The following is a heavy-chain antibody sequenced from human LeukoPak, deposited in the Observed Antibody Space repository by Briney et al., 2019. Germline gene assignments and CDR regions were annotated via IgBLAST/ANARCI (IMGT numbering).Heavy chain of an antibody. CDR3: ARGRSGIQYDFDY. CDR1: GGSISSYY. J-gene: IGHJ4*02. V-gene: IGHV4-59*01. CDR2: IYYSGNT. D-gene: IGHD1-26*01. Sequence: SVTLSLTCTVSGGSISSYYWTWLRQPPGKGLEWIGYIYYSGNTKYNPSLKSRVTISVDTSKNQFSLKLTSVSAADTAVYYCARGRSGIQYDFDYWGQGTLVTVSS.